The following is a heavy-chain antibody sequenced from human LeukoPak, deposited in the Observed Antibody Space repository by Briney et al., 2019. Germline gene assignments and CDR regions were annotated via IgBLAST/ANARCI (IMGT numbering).Heavy chain of an antibody. CDR1: GFSISSGYY. J-gene: IGHJ5*02. CDR3: ASLTDITGTRGPNWFDP. CDR2: IYHSGST. V-gene: IGHV4-38-2*02. Sequence: SETLSLTCSVSGFSISSGYYWGWIRQPPGKGLEWIGNIYHSGSTYYNPSLKSRVTISVDTSKNQFSLKLSSVTAADTVVYYCASLTDITGTRGPNWFDPWGQGTLVTVSS. D-gene: IGHD1-7*01.